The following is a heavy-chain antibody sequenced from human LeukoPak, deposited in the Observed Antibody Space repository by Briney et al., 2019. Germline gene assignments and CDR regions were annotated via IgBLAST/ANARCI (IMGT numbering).Heavy chain of an antibody. Sequence: SETLSLTCAVSGYSISSGYYWGWIRQPPGKGLEWIGSIYHSGSTYYNPSLKSRVTISVDTSKNQFSLKLSSVTAAGTAVYYCARVRRYCSSTSCYAIDYWGQGTLVTVSS. D-gene: IGHD2-2*01. CDR1: GYSISSGYY. CDR3: ARVRRYCSSTSCYAIDY. J-gene: IGHJ4*02. CDR2: IYHSGST. V-gene: IGHV4-38-2*01.